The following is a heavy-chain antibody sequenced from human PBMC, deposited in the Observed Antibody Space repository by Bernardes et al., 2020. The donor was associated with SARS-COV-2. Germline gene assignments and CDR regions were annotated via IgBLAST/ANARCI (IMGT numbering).Heavy chain of an antibody. V-gene: IGHV3-7*01. D-gene: IGHD1-26*01. J-gene: IGHJ4*02. CDR3: ARGGASRFDQ. CDR2: MKEDGSEI. Sequence: GGSLRLSRAASGFTFSGYTMSWVRQAPGKGLEWVAKMKEDGSEIYYVDSVMGRFTISRDNAKRSLYLQMDSLRVEDTAVYYCARGGASRFDQWGQGTLVIVSS. CDR1: GFTFSGYT.